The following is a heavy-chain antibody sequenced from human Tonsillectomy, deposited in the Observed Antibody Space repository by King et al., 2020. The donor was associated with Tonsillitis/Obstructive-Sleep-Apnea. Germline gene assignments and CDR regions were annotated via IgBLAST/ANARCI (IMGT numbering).Heavy chain of an antibody. CDR2: ISSSGSTI. V-gene: IGHV3-48*03. J-gene: IGHJ4*02. D-gene: IGHD1-26*01. Sequence: VQLVESGGGLIQPGGSLRLSCAASGFTFSSYDMNGVRQAPGKGLEWVAYISSSGSTIYYADSVKGRFTISRDNAKNSLYLQMNSLRAEDTAVYYCARDVGLRRHYFDYWGQGTLLTVSS. CDR3: ARDVGLRRHYFDY. CDR1: GFTFSSYD.